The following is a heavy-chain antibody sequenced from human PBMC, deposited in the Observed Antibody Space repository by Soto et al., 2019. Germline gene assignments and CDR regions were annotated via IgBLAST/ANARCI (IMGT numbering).Heavy chain of an antibody. CDR1: GLTVSTDW. J-gene: IGHJ6*02. Sequence: AQLVESGGGVVQPGGSLRLSCAASGLTVSTDWTYWFRQAPGKGLEWVSVIRGGGNTYYADSVEGRFTISRDNSKNTVYLQMTSLRAEDTAVYYCVRENYYYGMDVCGQWTTVSVTS. CDR3: VRENYYYGMDV. V-gene: IGHV3-66*01. CDR2: IRGGGNT.